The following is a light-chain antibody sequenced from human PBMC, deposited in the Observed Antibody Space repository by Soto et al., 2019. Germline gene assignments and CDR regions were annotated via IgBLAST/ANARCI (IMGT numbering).Light chain of an antibody. V-gene: IGKV3-20*01. CDR2: GTS. Sequence: EIVMTQSPATLSLSPGERATLSCRASQTIDNTLAWYQRKPGQAPRLLMSGTSNRATGTPDRFSGSGSGTDFTLTISRLEPEDFAVYYCQQYGSPPITFGQGTRLEIK. CDR1: QTIDNT. J-gene: IGKJ5*01. CDR3: QQYGSPPIT.